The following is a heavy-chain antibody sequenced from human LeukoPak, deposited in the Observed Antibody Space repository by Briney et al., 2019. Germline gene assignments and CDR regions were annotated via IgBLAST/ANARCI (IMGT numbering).Heavy chain of an antibody. CDR3: ARAPGGYYYYYGMDV. CDR1: GFTFSNYW. CDR2: IKQDGSEK. Sequence: PGGSLRLSCAASGFTFSNYWMSWVRQAPGKGLEWVANIKQDGSEKYYVDSVKGRFTISRDNSKNTLYLQMNSLRAEDTAVYYCARAPGGYYYYYGMDVWGQGTTVTVSS. V-gene: IGHV3-7*01. D-gene: IGHD3-10*01. J-gene: IGHJ6*02.